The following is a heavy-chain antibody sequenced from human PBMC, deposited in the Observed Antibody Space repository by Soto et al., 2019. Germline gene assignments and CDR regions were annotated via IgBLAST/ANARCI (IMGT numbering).Heavy chain of an antibody. D-gene: IGHD6-19*01. V-gene: IGHV4-59*01. Sequence: SETLSLTCTVSGGSISSYYCSWIRQPPGKGLEWIGYIYYSGSTNYNPSLKSRVTISVDTSKNQFSLKLSSVTAADTAVYYCARVIAVAGQGWFDPWGQGTLVTVSS. CDR1: GGSISSYY. CDR2: IYYSGST. CDR3: ARVIAVAGQGWFDP. J-gene: IGHJ5*02.